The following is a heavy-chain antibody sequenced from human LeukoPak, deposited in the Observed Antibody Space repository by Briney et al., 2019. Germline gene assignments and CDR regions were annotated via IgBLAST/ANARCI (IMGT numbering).Heavy chain of an antibody. D-gene: IGHD2-15*01. Sequence: PGGSLRLSCAASGFTFSSYVMSWVRQAPGKGLEWVSAISGSGGSTYYADSVKGRFTISRDNSKNTLYLQMNSLRAEDTAVYYGAKDLEMVAPLPFSYYYYMDVWGKGTTVTVSS. V-gene: IGHV3-23*01. CDR1: GFTFSSYV. CDR3: AKDLEMVAPLPFSYYYYMDV. CDR2: ISGSGGST. J-gene: IGHJ6*03.